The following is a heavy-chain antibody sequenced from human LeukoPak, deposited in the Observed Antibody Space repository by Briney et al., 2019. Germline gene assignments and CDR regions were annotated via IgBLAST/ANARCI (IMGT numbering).Heavy chain of an antibody. J-gene: IGHJ4*02. Sequence: RGSLRLSCAASGFTVSSNYMSWVRQAPGKGLEWVSVIYSGGSTYYADSVKGRFTISRDNSKNTLYLQMNSLRAEDTAVYYCAREPPFSNGDFDYWGQGTLVTVSS. V-gene: IGHV3-66*01. CDR3: AREPPFSNGDFDY. CDR1: GFTVSSNY. CDR2: IYSGGST. D-gene: IGHD4-17*01.